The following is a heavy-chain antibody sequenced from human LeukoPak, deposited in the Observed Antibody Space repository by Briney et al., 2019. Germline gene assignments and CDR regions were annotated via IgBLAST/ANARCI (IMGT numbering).Heavy chain of an antibody. Sequence: SGTLSLTCTVSGDSINSLDLWSWVRQPPGKGLEWIGEINHSGSTNYNPSLKSRVTISVDTSKNQFSLKLSSVTAADTAVYYCARYSSSYHYYYGMDVWGQGTTVTVSS. CDR3: ARYSSSYHYYYGMDV. J-gene: IGHJ6*02. D-gene: IGHD6-6*01. CDR2: INHSGST. V-gene: IGHV4-4*02. CDR1: GDSINSLDL.